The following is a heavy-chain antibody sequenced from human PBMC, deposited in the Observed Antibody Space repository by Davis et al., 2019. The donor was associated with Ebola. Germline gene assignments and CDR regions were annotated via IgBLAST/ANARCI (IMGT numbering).Heavy chain of an antibody. V-gene: IGHV3-30*02. Sequence: GESLKISCAASGFTFSSYGMHWVRQAPGKGLEWVAVIWYDGSNKYYADSVKGRFTISRDSSKNTLYLQMNSLRAEDTAVYYCAKDPWYYYYGMDVWGQGTTVTVSS. CDR2: IWYDGSNK. J-gene: IGHJ6*02. CDR1: GFTFSSYG. CDR3: AKDPWYYYYGMDV.